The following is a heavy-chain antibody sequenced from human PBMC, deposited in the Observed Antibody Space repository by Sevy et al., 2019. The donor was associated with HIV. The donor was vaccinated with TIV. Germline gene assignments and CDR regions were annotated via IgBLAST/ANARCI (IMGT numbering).Heavy chain of an antibody. CDR1: GFTFSSYW. CDR2: INVDGSGT. D-gene: IGHD3-9*01. J-gene: IGHJ6*02. V-gene: IGHV3-74*01. CDR3: ASESVDTLTGPVDYEYGMDV. Sequence: GGSLRLSCAASGFTFSSYWMHWVRHAPGKGLLWVSRINVDGSGTIYADSVKGRFTISRDNAKNTLYLQMTSLRAEDTAVYYCASESVDTLTGPVDYEYGMDVWGLGTSVTVSS.